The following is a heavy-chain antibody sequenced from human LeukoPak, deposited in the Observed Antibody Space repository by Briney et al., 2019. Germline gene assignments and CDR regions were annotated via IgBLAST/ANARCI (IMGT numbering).Heavy chain of an antibody. Sequence: GGSLRLSCAASGFTVSSNYMSWVRQAPGKGLEWVSVIYSGGSTYYADSVKGRFTISRDNSKNTLYLQMNSLRAEDTAVYYCARALSHPDGPYYFDYWGQGTLVTVSS. D-gene: IGHD5-24*01. CDR3: ARALSHPDGPYYFDY. CDR2: IYSGGST. J-gene: IGHJ4*02. CDR1: GFTVSSNY. V-gene: IGHV3-66*01.